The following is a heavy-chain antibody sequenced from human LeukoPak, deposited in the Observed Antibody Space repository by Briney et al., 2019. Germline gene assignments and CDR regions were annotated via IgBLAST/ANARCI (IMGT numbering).Heavy chain of an antibody. V-gene: IGHV4-59*01. J-gene: IGHJ5*02. CDR3: ARGTVTTSWGWDP. Sequence: SETLSLTCTVSGGSISSYYWSWIRQPPGKGLQWIGYIYYSGSTNYNPSLKSRVTISVDTSKNQFSLRLSSVTAADTAVYYCARGTVTTSWGWDPWGQGTLVTVSS. D-gene: IGHD4-17*01. CDR2: IYYSGST. CDR1: GGSISSYY.